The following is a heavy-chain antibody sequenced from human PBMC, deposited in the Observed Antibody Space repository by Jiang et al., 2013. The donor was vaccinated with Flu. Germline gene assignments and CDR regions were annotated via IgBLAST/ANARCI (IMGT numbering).Heavy chain of an antibody. V-gene: IGHV1-3*01. J-gene: IGHJ3*02. Sequence: EVKKPGASVMLSCKASGYTFTNYAVHWVRQAPGQRLEWMGWINVGNNNKKYAQNIQGRVTFASDTSAGTAYMELTSLRSEDTALYYCASQWNGDYLGAVDTWGQGTMVIVSA. CDR2: INVGNNNK. CDR1: GYTFTNYA. CDR3: ASQWNGDYLGAVDT. D-gene: IGHD4-17*01.